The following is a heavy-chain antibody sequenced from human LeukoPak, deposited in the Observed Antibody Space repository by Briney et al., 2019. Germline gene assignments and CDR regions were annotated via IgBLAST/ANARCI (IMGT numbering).Heavy chain of an antibody. V-gene: IGHV1-2*02. CDR1: GYTFTGHF. CDR3: AREYSRYSGTYYDY. CDR2: SNPNSGDT. Sequence: ASVKVSCKTSGYTFTGHFIHWVRQAPGQGLEWMGWSNPNSGDTNYAQKFQGRVTMTRDTSISTAYMELSRVTSDDTAVYYCAREYSRYSGTYYDYWGQGTPVTVSS. D-gene: IGHD5-12*01. J-gene: IGHJ4*02.